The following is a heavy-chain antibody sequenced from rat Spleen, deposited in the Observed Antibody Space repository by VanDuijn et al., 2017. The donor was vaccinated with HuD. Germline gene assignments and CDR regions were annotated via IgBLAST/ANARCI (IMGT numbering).Heavy chain of an antibody. CDR3: TRRGYLSDWYFDF. V-gene: IGHV5-7*01. D-gene: IGHD4-4*01. CDR2: ISYDGSKT. J-gene: IGHJ1*01. Sequence: EVQLVASGGGLVQPGGSLRLSCKTSGFTFSYYDMAWVRQAPTKGLEWIATISYDGSKTYYRDSVKGRFTISRDNARSTLNLHMDSLRSEDTAIYYCTRRGYLSDWYFDFWGPGTMVTVSS. CDR1: GFTFSYYD.